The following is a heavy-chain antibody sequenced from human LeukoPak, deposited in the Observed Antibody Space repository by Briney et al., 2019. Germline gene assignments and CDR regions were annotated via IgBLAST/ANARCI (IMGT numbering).Heavy chain of an antibody. CDR1: GGSISSGSYY. V-gene: IGHV4-61*02. D-gene: IGHD3-9*01. Sequence: NPSQTLSLTCTVSGGSISSGSYYWSWIRQPAGKGLEWIGRIYTSGSTNYNPSLKSRVTISVDTSKNQFSLKLSSVTAADTAVYYCARAILPSYDILTGSLSWFDPWGQGTLVTVSS. CDR2: IYTSGST. J-gene: IGHJ5*02. CDR3: ARAILPSYDILTGSLSWFDP.